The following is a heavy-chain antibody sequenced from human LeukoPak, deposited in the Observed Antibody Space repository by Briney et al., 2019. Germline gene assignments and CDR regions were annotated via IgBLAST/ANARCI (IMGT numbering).Heavy chain of an antibody. V-gene: IGHV1-3*01. J-gene: IGHJ4*02. D-gene: IGHD1-1*01. CDR3: AKDRAGTGDFDN. Sequence: ASVKDSCRASGYTFTNYVLHWVRQAPGQRPEWMGWINVGYGDTKYSQKFQGRVTIARDTSASTAYMELSSLRSEDTAVYYCAKDRAGTGDFDNWGQGTLVTVSS. CDR1: GYTFTNYV. CDR2: INVGYGDT.